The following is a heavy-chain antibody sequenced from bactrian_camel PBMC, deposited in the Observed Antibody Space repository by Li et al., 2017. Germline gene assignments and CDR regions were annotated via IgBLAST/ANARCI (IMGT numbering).Heavy chain of an antibody. J-gene: IGHJ4*01. D-gene: IGHD6*01. Sequence: HVQLVESGGGSVQAEGSLTLSCAVSGFTVSTRSMGWFRQPEEHWKEREGVATIGPDGRMDYANSVRGRFTVSRDNAKNTLYLQMDNLKPEDTGMYYCAAGRDLSEYLDTVVGGLPPLRYVGQGTQVTVS. CDR1: GFTVSTRS. V-gene: IGHV3S55*01. CDR2: IGPDGRM.